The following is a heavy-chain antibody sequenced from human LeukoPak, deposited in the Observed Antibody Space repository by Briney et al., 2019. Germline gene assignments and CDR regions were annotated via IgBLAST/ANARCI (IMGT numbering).Heavy chain of an antibody. J-gene: IGHJ5*02. CDR1: GYTFTGYY. CDR3: ARAPPLRQLVRERGNWFDP. D-gene: IGHD6-13*01. Sequence: GASVKVSCKASGYTFTGYYMHWVRQAPGQGLEWMGWINPNSGGTNYAQKFQGRVTMTRDTSISTAYMELSRLRSDDTAVYYCARAPPLRQLVRERGNWFDPWGQGTLVTVSS. CDR2: INPNSGGT. V-gene: IGHV1-2*02.